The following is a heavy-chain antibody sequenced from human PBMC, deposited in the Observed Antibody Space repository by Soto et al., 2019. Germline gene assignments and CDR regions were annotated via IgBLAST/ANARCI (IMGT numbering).Heavy chain of an antibody. CDR2: INPNSGDT. V-gene: IGHV1-2*04. CDR1: GYTFTTYA. J-gene: IGHJ6*02. Sequence: ASVKVSCKASGYTFTTYAIHWVRQAPGQSPEWMGWINPNSGDTNYAQKFQGWVTMTRDTSISTAYMELSRLRSDDTAVYYCARDRVRAPYSGSYSYYYGMDVWGQGTTVTVSS. D-gene: IGHD1-26*01. CDR3: ARDRVRAPYSGSYSYYYGMDV.